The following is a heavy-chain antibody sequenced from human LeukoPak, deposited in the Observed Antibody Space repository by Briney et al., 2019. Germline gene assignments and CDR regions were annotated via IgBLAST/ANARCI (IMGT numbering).Heavy chain of an antibody. J-gene: IGHJ5*02. Sequence: GGSLRLSCTVSGFTFGDYGMNWVRQAPGKGLEWVSGINWSGGNIDYADSVKGRFTISRDNAKNSLYLQMTSVRAEDTALYYCARGRGYSASWGQGTLVAAPS. CDR2: INWSGGNI. V-gene: IGHV3-20*04. CDR3: ARGRGYSAS. D-gene: IGHD2-15*01. CDR1: GFTFGDYG.